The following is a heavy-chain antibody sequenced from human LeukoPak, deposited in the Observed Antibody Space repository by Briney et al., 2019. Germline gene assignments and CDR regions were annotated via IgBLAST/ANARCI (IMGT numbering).Heavy chain of an antibody. CDR1: GFTFRSYS. Sequence: GGSLRLSCAASGFTFRSYSMSWVRQAPGKGLEWVSPISVSGGTTNYADSVKGRFTISRDNSKNTLYLQMNSLRAEDTAVYYCAARPPITMVRGGYNWFDPWGQGTLVTVSS. J-gene: IGHJ5*02. CDR2: ISVSGGTT. V-gene: IGHV3-23*01. D-gene: IGHD3-10*01. CDR3: AARPPITMVRGGYNWFDP.